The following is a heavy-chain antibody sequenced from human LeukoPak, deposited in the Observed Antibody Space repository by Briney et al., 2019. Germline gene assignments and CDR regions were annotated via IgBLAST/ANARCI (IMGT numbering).Heavy chain of an antibody. Sequence: GGSLRLSCAASGFTFSNYAMSWVRQAPGKGLEWVSAISGSGGSTYYADSVKGRFTISRDNSKNTLYLQMNSLRAEDTAVYYCAKFQQITSVAGTIFTYWGQGTLVTVS. D-gene: IGHD6-19*01. J-gene: IGHJ4*02. CDR3: AKFQQITSVAGTIFTY. V-gene: IGHV3-23*01. CDR2: ISGSGGST. CDR1: GFTFSNYA.